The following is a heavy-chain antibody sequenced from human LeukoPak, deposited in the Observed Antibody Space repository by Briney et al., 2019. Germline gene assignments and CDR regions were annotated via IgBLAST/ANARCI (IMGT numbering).Heavy chain of an antibody. CDR3: ARDGSSYGHLY. V-gene: IGHV1-46*01. CDR1: GYTFTNYF. Sequence: ASVKVSCKASGYTFTNYFIHWVRQAPGQGLEWMGLINPSDGSTSYAQNFQGRITMTRDTSTSTVYMELSSLRSEDTAVYYCARDGSSYGHLYWGQGTLGTVSS. D-gene: IGHD5-18*01. CDR2: INPSDGST. J-gene: IGHJ4*02.